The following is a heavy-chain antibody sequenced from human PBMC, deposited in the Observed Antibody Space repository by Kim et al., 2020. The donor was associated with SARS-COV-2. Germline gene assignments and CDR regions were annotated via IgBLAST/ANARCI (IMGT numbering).Heavy chain of an antibody. CDR2: ISGSAGNT. Sequence: GGSLRLSCAASGFTFSYYAMNWVRQAPGKGLEWVSGISGSAGNTYYADSVKGRFTISRDDSKNTLYLQMNSLRAEDTAVYYCAKEPQKSSWYYFDYWGQGTLVTVSS. V-gene: IGHV3-23*01. J-gene: IGHJ4*02. D-gene: IGHD6-13*01. CDR1: GFTFSYYA. CDR3: AKEPQKSSWYYFDY.